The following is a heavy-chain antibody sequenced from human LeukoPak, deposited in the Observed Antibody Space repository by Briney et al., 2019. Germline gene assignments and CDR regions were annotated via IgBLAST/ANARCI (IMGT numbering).Heavy chain of an antibody. Sequence: GASVKVSCKASGYTFTGYYMHWVRQAPGQGLEWMGGIIPIFGTPNDAQKFQGRVRITADESTSTAYMELSSLRSEDTAVYYCARVPYYYDSSGYYFDYWGQGTLVTVSS. CDR2: IIPIFGTP. J-gene: IGHJ4*02. CDR3: ARVPYYYDSSGYYFDY. V-gene: IGHV1-69*13. D-gene: IGHD3-22*01. CDR1: GYTFTGYY.